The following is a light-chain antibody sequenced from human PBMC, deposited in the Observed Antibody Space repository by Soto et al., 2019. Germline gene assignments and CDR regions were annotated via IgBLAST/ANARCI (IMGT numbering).Light chain of an antibody. V-gene: IGKV1-8*01. Sequence: ALRMTQSPSSFSASTGDRVTITCRASQGISSYLAWYQQKPGKAPKLLIYAASTLQSGVPSRFSGSGSGTDFTLTISCLQSEDFATYSCQQYYSYPPWTFGQGTKVEI. CDR1: QGISSY. CDR2: AAS. J-gene: IGKJ1*01. CDR3: QQYYSYPPWT.